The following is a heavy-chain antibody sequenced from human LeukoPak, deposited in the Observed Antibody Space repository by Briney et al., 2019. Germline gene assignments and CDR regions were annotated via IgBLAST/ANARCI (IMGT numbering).Heavy chain of an antibody. CDR2: IYSGGST. D-gene: IGHD3-9*01. CDR1: GFTVSSNY. V-gene: IGHV3-53*01. CDR3: ATHLLVSGPYYFDY. J-gene: IGHJ4*02. Sequence: AGGSLRLSCAASGFTVSSNYMSWVRQAPGKGLEWVSVIYSGGSTYYADSVKGRFTISRDNSKNTLYLQMNSLGAEDTAVYYCATHLLVSGPYYFDYWGQGTLVTVSS.